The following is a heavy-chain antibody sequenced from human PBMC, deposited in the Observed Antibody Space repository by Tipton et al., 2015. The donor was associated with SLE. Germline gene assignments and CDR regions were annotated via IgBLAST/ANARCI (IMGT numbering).Heavy chain of an antibody. D-gene: IGHD4-23*01. CDR3: ARDCGGNSESAYDV. J-gene: IGHJ3*01. CDR2: IFNSGTT. CDR1: GVSISSNRFY. Sequence: TLSLTCNVSGVSISSNRFYWAWIRQPPGKGLEWIGTIFNSGTTYYSPSLKSRVTMSVDTSNNQFSLRLTSVTAADTAVSFCARDCGGNSESAYDVWGQGTMVTVSS. V-gene: IGHV4-39*01.